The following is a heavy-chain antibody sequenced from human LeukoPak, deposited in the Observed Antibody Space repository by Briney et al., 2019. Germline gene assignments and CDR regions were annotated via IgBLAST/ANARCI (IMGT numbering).Heavy chain of an antibody. J-gene: IGHJ4*02. CDR2: ISYSGANS. CDR3: ANLGALRDGDY. V-gene: IGHV3-23*01. CDR1: GFTFSGSA. D-gene: IGHD5-24*01. Sequence: GGSLRLSCAASGFTFSGSAMSWVRQAPGEGLEWVSLISYSGANSYYTDSVRGRFTISRDNSKDTLFLQMNSLRAEDTAVYYCANLGALRDGDYWGQGTLVTVSS.